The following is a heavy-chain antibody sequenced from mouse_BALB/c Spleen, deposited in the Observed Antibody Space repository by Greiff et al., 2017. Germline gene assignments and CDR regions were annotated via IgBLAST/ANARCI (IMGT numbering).Heavy chain of an antibody. CDR3: ARHENYGRDYAMDY. CDR2: ISSGGGST. V-gene: IGHV5-12-1*01. D-gene: IGHD1-1*01. CDR1: GFAFSSYD. J-gene: IGHJ4*01. Sequence: EVQLVESGGGLVKPGGSLKLSCAASGFAFSSYDMSWVRQTPEKRLEWVAYISSGGGSTYYPDTVKGRFTISRDNAKNTLYLQMSSLKSEDTAMYYCARHENYGRDYAMDYWGQGTSVTVSS.